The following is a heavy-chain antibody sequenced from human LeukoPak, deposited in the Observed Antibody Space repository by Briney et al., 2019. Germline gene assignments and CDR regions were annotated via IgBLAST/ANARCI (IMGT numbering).Heavy chain of an antibody. Sequence: GGSLRLSCAVSGLTFSGYWVTWVRQAPGKGLEWVANVNQAASEKYYVESVKGRFAISRDNAKNSLYLQMNSLRAEDTAVYYCASYYYGSGTSLGYWGQGTLVTVSS. J-gene: IGHJ4*02. D-gene: IGHD3-10*01. CDR1: GLTFSGYW. CDR2: VNQAASEK. V-gene: IGHV3-7*01. CDR3: ASYYYGSGTSLGY.